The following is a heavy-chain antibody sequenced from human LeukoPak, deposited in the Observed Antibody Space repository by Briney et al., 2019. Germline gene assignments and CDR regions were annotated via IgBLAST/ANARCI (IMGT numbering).Heavy chain of an antibody. V-gene: IGHV1-2*02. Sequence: ASVKVSCKASGYTFTDHYIHWVRQAPGQGLEWVGWINPNSGGTNYAQKFEGRITMTRDTSISTGYMEMSRLTSDDTAVYYCERAHSSLRLYHSDYWGQGTLVTVSS. CDR1: GYTFTDHY. CDR2: INPNSGGT. CDR3: ERAHSSLRLYHSDY. J-gene: IGHJ4*02. D-gene: IGHD6-13*01.